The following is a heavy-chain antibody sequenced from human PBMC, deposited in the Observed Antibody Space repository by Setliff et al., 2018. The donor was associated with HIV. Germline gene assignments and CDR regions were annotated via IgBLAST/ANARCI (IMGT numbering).Heavy chain of an antibody. V-gene: IGHV4-4*08. D-gene: IGHD3-10*01. CDR3: ARVRSYGSAYDAFD. Sequence: SETLSLTCSVSGISINGYYWSWIRQSPRTRLEWIGYVSSIGNTNYNPSLKSRVTISVDTSKNQFSLQLNSVTAADTAVYYCARVRSYGSAYDAFD. J-gene: IGHJ3*01. CDR1: GISINGYY. CDR2: VSSIGNT.